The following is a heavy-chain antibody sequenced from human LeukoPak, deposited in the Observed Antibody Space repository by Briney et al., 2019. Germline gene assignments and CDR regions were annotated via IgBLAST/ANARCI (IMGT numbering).Heavy chain of an antibody. J-gene: IGHJ6*02. V-gene: IGHV4-39*01. D-gene: IGHD3-22*01. CDR3: ASDSGYYGMDV. Sequence: SETLSLTCTVSGGSIRSSYYYWGWIRQPPGKGLEWIGSIYDSGSTYYNPSLKSRVTISVDTSKNQFSLKLNSVTAADTAVYYCASDSGYYGMDVWGQGTTVTVSS. CDR2: IYDSGST. CDR1: GGSIRSSYYY.